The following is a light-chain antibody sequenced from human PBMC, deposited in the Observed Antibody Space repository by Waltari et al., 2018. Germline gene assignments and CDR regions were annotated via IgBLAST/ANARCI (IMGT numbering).Light chain of an antibody. CDR2: DAS. J-gene: IGKJ4*01. CDR1: QSVSSY. V-gene: IGKV3-11*01. CDR3: QQRSNWPAT. Sequence: ELVLTQSPATLSLSPGEIATPPCRASQSVSSYLAWYQQKPGQAPRLLIYDASNRATGIPARFSGSGSGTDFTLTISSLEPEDFAVYYCQQRSNWPATFGGGTKVEIK.